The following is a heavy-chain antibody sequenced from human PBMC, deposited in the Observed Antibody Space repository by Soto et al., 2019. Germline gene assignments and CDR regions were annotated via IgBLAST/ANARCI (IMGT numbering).Heavy chain of an antibody. Sequence: QVQLVQSGAEVKKPGASVNVSCKASGYTFTTYSVTWMRQAPGQGLEWMGWINAFSGITKYAQNLQDRITMTTDTSTSTAYMELRSLRSEDTAIYYCAREKFYGSSGYYVGNWYFDLWGRGTLVNVSS. CDR2: INAFSGIT. D-gene: IGHD3-22*01. V-gene: IGHV1-18*04. CDR3: AREKFYGSSGYYVGNWYFDL. CDR1: GYTFTTYS. J-gene: IGHJ2*01.